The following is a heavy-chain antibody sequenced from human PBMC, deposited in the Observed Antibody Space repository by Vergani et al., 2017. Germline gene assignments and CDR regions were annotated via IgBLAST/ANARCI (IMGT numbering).Heavy chain of an antibody. Sequence: EVQLLESGGGLVQPGGSLRLSCAASGFTFSSYAMSWVRQAPGKGLEWVSAISGSGGSTYYADSVKGRFTISRDNSKNTLYLQMNSLRAEDTAVYYCAKGGYSSSWYWDVFDYWGQGTLVTVSS. J-gene: IGHJ4*02. D-gene: IGHD6-13*01. CDR2: ISGSGGST. V-gene: IGHV3-23*01. CDR3: AKGGYSSSWYWDVFDY. CDR1: GFTFSSYA.